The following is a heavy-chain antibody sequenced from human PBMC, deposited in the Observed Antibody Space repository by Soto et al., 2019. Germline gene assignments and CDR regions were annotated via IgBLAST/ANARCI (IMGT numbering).Heavy chain of an antibody. V-gene: IGHV3-23*01. D-gene: IGHD1-1*01. Sequence: GGSLILSCAASGFTFSSYAMSWVRQAPGKGLEWVSALSGSGGSTYYADSVKGRFTISRDNSKNTLYLKMNSLRAEATAVYYCANSVAPHSTNGMDVWGQGTTVTVSS. J-gene: IGHJ6*02. CDR3: ANSVAPHSTNGMDV. CDR1: GFTFSSYA. CDR2: LSGSGGST.